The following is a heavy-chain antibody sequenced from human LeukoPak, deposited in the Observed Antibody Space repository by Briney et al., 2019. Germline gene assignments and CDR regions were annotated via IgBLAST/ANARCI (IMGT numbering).Heavy chain of an antibody. V-gene: IGHV3-21*01. Sequence: GGSLRLSCAASGFTFSSYSMNWVRQAPGKGLEWVSSISSSSSYIYYADSVKGRFTISRDNAKNSLYLQMNSLRAGDTAVYYCARAYSSSSGVAGYWGQGTLVTVSS. J-gene: IGHJ4*02. D-gene: IGHD6-6*01. CDR3: ARAYSSSSGVAGY. CDR1: GFTFSSYS. CDR2: ISSSSSYI.